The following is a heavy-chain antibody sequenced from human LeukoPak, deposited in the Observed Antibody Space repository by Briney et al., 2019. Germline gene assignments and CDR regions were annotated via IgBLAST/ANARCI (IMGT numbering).Heavy chain of an antibody. CDR1: GGSISSSSFY. J-gene: IGHJ4*02. CDR3: ARVPFY. CDR2: ISYTGST. Sequence: SETLSLTCSVSGGSISSSSFYWGWIRQPPGKGLEWIGSISYTGSTYYNPSLKSRVTISVDTSKNQFSLKLSSVTAADTAVYYCARVPFYWGQGTLVTVSS. V-gene: IGHV4-39*07.